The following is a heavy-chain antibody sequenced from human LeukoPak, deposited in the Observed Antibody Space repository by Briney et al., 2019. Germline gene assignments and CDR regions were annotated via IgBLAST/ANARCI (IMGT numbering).Heavy chain of an antibody. V-gene: IGHV3-23*01. CDR3: AKDGSGSWMYYFDY. CDR2: ISGSGGRA. J-gene: IGHJ4*02. Sequence: GGSLRLSCAVSGFTFSDYSMSRVRQAPGKGLEWVSAISGSGGRAYYADSVKGRFTISRDISKNTLYLQMNSLRAEDTAVYYCAKDGSGSWMYYFDYWGQGTLVTVSS. CDR1: GFTFSDYS. D-gene: IGHD6-13*01.